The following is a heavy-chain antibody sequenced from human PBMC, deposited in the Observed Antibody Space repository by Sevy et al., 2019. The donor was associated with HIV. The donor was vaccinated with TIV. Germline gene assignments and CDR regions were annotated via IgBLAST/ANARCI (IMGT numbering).Heavy chain of an antibody. Sequence: SETLSLTCTVSGGSISSYYWSWIRQPPGKGLEWIGYIYYSGSTNYNPSLKSRVTISVDTSKNQFSLKLSSVTAADTAVYYCATTENYDFWSGSYYSYGMDVWGQGTTVTVSS. V-gene: IGHV4-59*01. CDR1: GGSISSYY. CDR2: IYYSGST. D-gene: IGHD3-3*01. CDR3: ATTENYDFWSGSYYSYGMDV. J-gene: IGHJ6*02.